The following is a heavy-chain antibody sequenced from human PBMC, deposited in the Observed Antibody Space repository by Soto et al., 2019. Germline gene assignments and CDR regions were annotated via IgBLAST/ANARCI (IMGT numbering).Heavy chain of an antibody. CDR2: IKSKTDGGTT. J-gene: IGHJ4*02. Sequence: GGSQRLSCAASGFTFINAWMSWVRQATGKGLEWVGRIKSKTDGGTTDYAAPVKGRFTISRDDSKNTLYLQMNSLKTEDTAVYYCARQRGDSLFDYWGQGTLVTVSS. CDR3: ARQRGDSLFDY. V-gene: IGHV3-15*01. D-gene: IGHD2-21*02. CDR1: GFTFINAW.